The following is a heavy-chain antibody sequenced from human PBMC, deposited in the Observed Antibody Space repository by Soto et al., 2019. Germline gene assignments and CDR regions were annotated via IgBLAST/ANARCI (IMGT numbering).Heavy chain of an antibody. CDR2: INKGGSS. J-gene: IGHJ4*02. CDR1: GGSLSCYY. CDR3: ARGSQWLDY. Sequence: PSETLSLTCAVYGGSLSCYYWSWIREPPGKGLEWIGEINKGGSSNYNPSFKSRVTTSLDTSKNQLSLKLKSVTAADTAVYYCARGSQWLDYWGQGTLVTVSS. D-gene: IGHD6-19*01. V-gene: IGHV4-34*01.